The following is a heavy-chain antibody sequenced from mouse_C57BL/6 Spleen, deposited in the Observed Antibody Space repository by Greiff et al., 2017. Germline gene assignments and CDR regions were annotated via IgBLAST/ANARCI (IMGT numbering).Heavy chain of an antibody. D-gene: IGHD2-3*01. CDR2: IHPNSGST. J-gene: IGHJ3*01. V-gene: IGHV1-64*01. Sequence: VQLQQPGAELVKPGASVKLSCKASGYTFTSYWMHWVKQRPGQGLEWIGMIHPNSGSTNYNEKFKSKATLTVDKSSSTAYMQLSSLTSEDSAVYYCARRGGPYDGYYLAWFAYWGQGTLVTVSA. CDR3: ARRGGPYDGYYLAWFAY. CDR1: GYTFTSYW.